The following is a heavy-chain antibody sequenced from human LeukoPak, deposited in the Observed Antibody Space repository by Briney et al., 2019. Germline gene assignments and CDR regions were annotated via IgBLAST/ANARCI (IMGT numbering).Heavy chain of an antibody. J-gene: IGHJ4*02. CDR2: INPNTGGT. Sequence: GASVKVSCKASGYSFTDYYMHWVRQALGQGLEWMGWINPNTGGTDFAQKFQGRVTMTRDTSISTVYMELSRLRSDDTAMYYCASSLGKASRSPPGHWGQGSLVTVSS. CDR3: ASSLGKASRSPPGH. D-gene: IGHD6-6*01. V-gene: IGHV1-2*02. CDR1: GYSFTDYY.